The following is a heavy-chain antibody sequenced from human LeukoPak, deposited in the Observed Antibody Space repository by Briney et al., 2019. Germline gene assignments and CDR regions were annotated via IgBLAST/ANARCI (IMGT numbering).Heavy chain of an antibody. CDR1: GFTFDDYA. CDR3: AKGPTAMVAYYYYGMDV. J-gene: IGHJ6*02. V-gene: IGHV3-9*01. Sequence: GGSLRLSCAASGFTFDDYAMHWVRQAPGKGLEWVSGISWNSGSIGYADSVKGRFTISRDNAKNSLYLQMNSLRAEDTALYYCAKGPTAMVAYYYYGMDVWGQGTTVTVSS. D-gene: IGHD5-18*01. CDR2: ISWNSGSI.